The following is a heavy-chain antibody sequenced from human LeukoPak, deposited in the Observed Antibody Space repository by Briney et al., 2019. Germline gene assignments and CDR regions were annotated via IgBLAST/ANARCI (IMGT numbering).Heavy chain of an antibody. V-gene: IGHV1-2*02. CDR2: INPNSGGT. CDR3: ARENGAYWSGCSCYDAFDI. D-gene: IGHD2-15*01. CDR1: GYTFTGYY. J-gene: IGHJ3*02. Sequence: GASVKVSCKASGYTFTGYYMHWLRPAPGQGLAWVGLINPNSGGTNYAQKFQGRVTMTRDTSISTTSMELSGLRSDDTAVYYCARENGAYWSGCSCYDAFDIWGQGTMVTVSS.